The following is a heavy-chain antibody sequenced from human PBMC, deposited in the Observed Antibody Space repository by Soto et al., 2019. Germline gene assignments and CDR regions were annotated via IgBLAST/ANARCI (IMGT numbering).Heavy chain of an antibody. J-gene: IGHJ6*02. CDR2: MNPNSGNT. CDR1: GYTFTSYD. D-gene: IGHD1-1*01. V-gene: IGHV1-8*01. Sequence: QVQLVQSGAEVKKPGASVKLSCKASGYTFTSYDINWVRQATGQGLEWMGWMNPNSGNTGYAQKFRGRVNMTRNTSIRTAYMELSSLRSEDTAVYYCARERTGTTSMDVCGQGTTVTVSS. CDR3: ARERTGTTSMDV.